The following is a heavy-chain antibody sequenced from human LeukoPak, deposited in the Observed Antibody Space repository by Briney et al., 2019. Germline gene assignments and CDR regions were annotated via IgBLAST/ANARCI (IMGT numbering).Heavy chain of an antibody. CDR2: IYYSGGT. CDR3: ARDSGSYQSPFDY. Sequence: SETLSLTCTVSGGSISSYYWSWIRQPPGKGLEWIGYIYYSGGTNYNPSLKSRVTISVDTSKNQFSLKLSSVTAADTAVYYCARDSGSYQSPFDYWGQGTLVTVSS. V-gene: IGHV4-59*01. J-gene: IGHJ4*02. D-gene: IGHD1-26*01. CDR1: GGSISSYY.